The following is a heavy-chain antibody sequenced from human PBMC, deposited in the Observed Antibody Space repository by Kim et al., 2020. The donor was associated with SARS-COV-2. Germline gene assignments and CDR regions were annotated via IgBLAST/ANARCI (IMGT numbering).Heavy chain of an antibody. CDR2: IKQDGSEK. V-gene: IGHV3-7*01. CDR3: ARAPSFYDFWSGYYRGPWFGP. D-gene: IGHD3-3*01. Sequence: GGSLRLSCAASGFTFSSYWMSWVRQAPGKGLEWVANIKQDGSEKYYVDSVKGRFTISRDNAKNSLYLQMNSLRAEDTAVYYCARAPSFYDFWSGYYRGPWFGPWGQGTLVTVSS. J-gene: IGHJ5*02. CDR1: GFTFSSYW.